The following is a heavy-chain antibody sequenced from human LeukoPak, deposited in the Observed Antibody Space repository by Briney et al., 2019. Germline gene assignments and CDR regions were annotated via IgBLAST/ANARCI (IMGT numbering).Heavy chain of an antibody. V-gene: IGHV3-48*01. CDR3: ARASEGLRYFDWLGPFDY. Sequence: GGSLRLSCAASGFTFSSYSMMWVRQAPGKGLEWVSYISSSSTTIHYADSVKGRFTISRDNAKNSVYLQMNSLRAEDTAVYYCARASEGLRYFDWLGPFDYWGQGTLVTVSS. CDR2: ISSSSTTI. J-gene: IGHJ4*02. D-gene: IGHD3-9*01. CDR1: GFTFSSYS.